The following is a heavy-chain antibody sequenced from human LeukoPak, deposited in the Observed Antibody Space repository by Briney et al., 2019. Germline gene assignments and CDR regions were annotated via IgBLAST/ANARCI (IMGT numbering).Heavy chain of an antibody. CDR2: IYPSGFYT. CDR3: ARLPWDYSNYKWLDT. J-gene: IGHJ5*02. D-gene: IGHD4-11*01. V-gene: IGHV5-51*01. CDR1: GYIFTTYW. Sequence: GESLKISCQTSGYIFTTYWIGWVRQMPGKGLEWMGNIYPSGFYTRYSPSFQGQVTISADKSINTAYLQWTGLKTSDTAMYYCARLPWDYSNYKWLDTWGQGTLVTVAS.